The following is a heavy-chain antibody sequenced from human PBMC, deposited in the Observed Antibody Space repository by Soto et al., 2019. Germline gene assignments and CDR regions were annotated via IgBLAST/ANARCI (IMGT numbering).Heavy chain of an antibody. D-gene: IGHD3-16*01. CDR2: ISAFNGQT. CDR3: ARGGDYYYGLDV. CDR1: GYTFTSYG. V-gene: IGHV1-18*01. Sequence: ASVKVSCKASGYTFTSYGVSWVRQAPGQGLEWMGWISAFNGQTNYIQKVQGRVTLTTEASTSTAYMELRSLRSDATAVYYCARGGDYYYGLDVWGQGTTVTVSS. J-gene: IGHJ6*02.